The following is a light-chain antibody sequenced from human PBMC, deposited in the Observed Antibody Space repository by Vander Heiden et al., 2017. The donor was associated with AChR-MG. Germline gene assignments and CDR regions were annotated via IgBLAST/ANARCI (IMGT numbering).Light chain of an antibody. Sequence: QSALTPPPSVSGAPGPRVTIPCTGSRSNIEAGTDVHGHQQLPGPAPNLLIYGNINRPSGVPGRVSGSKSGTAASLAITGLQPEDEADYYCQSYDTSLSGRYVFGTGTKVTVL. CDR2: GNI. CDR3: QSYDTSLSGRYV. J-gene: IGLJ1*01. V-gene: IGLV1-40*01. CDR1: RSNIEAGTD.